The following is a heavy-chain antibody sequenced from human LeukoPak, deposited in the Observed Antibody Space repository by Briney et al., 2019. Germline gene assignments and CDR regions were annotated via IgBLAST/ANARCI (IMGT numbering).Heavy chain of an antibody. CDR2: ISYDGSNK. CDR1: GFTFSSYA. D-gene: IGHD2-8*01. J-gene: IGHJ6*02. CDR3: ARAVLTVTRGAYYYYGMDV. Sequence: PGGSLRLSCAASGFTFSSYAMHWVRQAPGKGLEWVAVISYDGSNKYYADSVKGRFTISRDSSKNTLYLQMNSLRAEDTAVYYCARAVLTVTRGAYYYYGMDVWGQGTTVTVSS. V-gene: IGHV3-30-3*01.